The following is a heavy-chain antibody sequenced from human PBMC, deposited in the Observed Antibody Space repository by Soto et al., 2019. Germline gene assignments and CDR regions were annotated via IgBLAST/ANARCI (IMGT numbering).Heavy chain of an antibody. V-gene: IGHV1-3*01. Sequence: QVQLVQSGAEVKKPGAAVKVSCKAAGYTFTSHPIHWVRQAPGQRLEWMGWINAGSGNTKYSQSFQGRVTITRDTSASTAYMDLSSLRSEDTAVYYCAREGGYYYDSSGYYPFDYWGQGTLVTVSS. CDR2: INAGSGNT. CDR1: GYTFTSHP. CDR3: AREGGYYYDSSGYYPFDY. D-gene: IGHD3-22*01. J-gene: IGHJ4*02.